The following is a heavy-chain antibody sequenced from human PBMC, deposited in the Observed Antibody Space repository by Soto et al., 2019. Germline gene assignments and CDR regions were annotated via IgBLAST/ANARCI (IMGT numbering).Heavy chain of an antibody. J-gene: IGHJ5*01. CDR3: ATYLRGYSGYDWSRFNS. CDR2: IIPIFGTA. Sequence: SVKVSCKASGGTFSSYAISWVRQAPGQGLEWMGGIIPIFGTANYAQKFQGRVTITADESTSTAYMELSSLRSEDTAVYYCATYLRGYSGYDWSRFNSWGQEPWSPSPQ. CDR1: GGTFSSYA. V-gene: IGHV1-69*13. D-gene: IGHD5-12*01.